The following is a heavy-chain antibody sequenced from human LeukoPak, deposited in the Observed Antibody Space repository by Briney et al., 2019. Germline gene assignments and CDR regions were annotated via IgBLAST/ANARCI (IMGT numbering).Heavy chain of an antibody. CDR1: GYSFTSYW. CDR2: IYPGDSDT. CDR3: ARSCSGGSCYNNWFDP. V-gene: IGHV5-51*01. D-gene: IGHD2-15*01. J-gene: IGHJ5*02. Sequence: GESLKNSCKGSGYSFTSYWIGWVRQMPGKGLEWMGIIYPGDSDTRYSPSFQGQVTISADKSISTAYLQWSSLKASDTAMYYCARSCSGGSCYNNWFDPWGQGTLVTVSS.